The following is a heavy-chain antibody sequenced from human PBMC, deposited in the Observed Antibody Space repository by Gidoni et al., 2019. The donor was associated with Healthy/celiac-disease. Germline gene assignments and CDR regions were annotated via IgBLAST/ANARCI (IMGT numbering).Heavy chain of an antibody. Sequence: EVQLLESGGGLVQPGGSLRLSCAASGFPFSSYVMSWARQAPGKGLEWVSVISGSGGRTYYADSVKGRFTISRDNSKNTLYLQMNSLRAEDTAIYYCAKDDGAGWLQWDYWGQGTLVTVSS. CDR2: ISGSGGRT. D-gene: IGHD3-10*01. CDR3: AKDDGAGWLQWDY. CDR1: GFPFSSYV. J-gene: IGHJ4*02. V-gene: IGHV3-23*01.